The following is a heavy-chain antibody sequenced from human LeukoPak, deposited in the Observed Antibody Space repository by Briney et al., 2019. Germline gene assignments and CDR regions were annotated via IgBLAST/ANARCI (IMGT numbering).Heavy chain of an antibody. Sequence: GGSLRLSCAASGFTFSSSGMHWVRQAPGRGLEWVAFIRYDGSNKYYADSVKGRFTISRDSSKNTLYLQMNRLRAEDAAVYYCAKAPVTTCSGAYCYPFDYWGQGTLVTVSS. CDR3: AKAPVTTCSGAYCYPFDY. V-gene: IGHV3-30*02. CDR1: GFTFSSSG. D-gene: IGHD2-21*01. J-gene: IGHJ4*02. CDR2: IRYDGSNK.